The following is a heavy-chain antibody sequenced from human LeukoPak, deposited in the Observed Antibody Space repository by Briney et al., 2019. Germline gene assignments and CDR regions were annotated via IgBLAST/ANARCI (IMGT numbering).Heavy chain of an antibody. CDR2: INWNGGST. V-gene: IGHV3-20*04. Sequence: GGSLRLSCAASGFTFSGYWMHWVRQAPGKGLEWVSGINWNGGSTGYADSVKGRFTISRDNAKNSLYLQMNSLRAEDTALYYCARAPYYYDSSGYSPSDYWGQGTLVTVSS. CDR3: ARAPYYYDSSGYSPSDY. CDR1: GFTFSGYW. D-gene: IGHD3-22*01. J-gene: IGHJ4*02.